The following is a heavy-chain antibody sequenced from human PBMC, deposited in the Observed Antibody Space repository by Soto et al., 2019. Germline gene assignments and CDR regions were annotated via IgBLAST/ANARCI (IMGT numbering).Heavy chain of an antibody. CDR2: IIPIFGTA. CDR3: ASPLGGGQGY. CDR1: GGTFSSYA. Sequence: SAVKVSCNPSGGTFSSYAISWVRQAPGQGLEWMGGIIPIFGTANYAQKFQGRVTITADESTSTAYMELSSLRSEDTAVYYCASPLGGGQGYWGQGTLVGVS. V-gene: IGHV1-69*13. J-gene: IGHJ4*02. D-gene: IGHD2-15*01.